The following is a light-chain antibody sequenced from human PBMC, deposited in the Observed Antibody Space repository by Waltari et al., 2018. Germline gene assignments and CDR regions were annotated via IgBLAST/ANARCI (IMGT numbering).Light chain of an antibody. CDR1: QSVSRT. Sequence: EIVLTQSPGTLSLSPGEGATLPCRASQSVSRTLAWYQQKPGQAPSLLIYDASTRATGIPDRFSGSGSGTDFSLTISRLEPEDFAVYYCQKYGTLPATFGQGTKVEIK. CDR2: DAS. V-gene: IGKV3-20*01. J-gene: IGKJ1*01. CDR3: QKYGTLPAT.